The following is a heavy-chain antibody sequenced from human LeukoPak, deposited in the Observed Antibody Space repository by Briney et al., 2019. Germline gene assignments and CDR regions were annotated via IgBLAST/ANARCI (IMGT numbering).Heavy chain of an antibody. CDR3: ARDKDEALDY. V-gene: IGHV3-30-3*01. J-gene: IGHJ4*02. Sequence: PGGSLRLSCAASGFTFSSYAMHWVRQAPGKGLEWVGVISYDGSNKYYADSVKGRFTISRDNSKNTLYLQMNSLRAEDTAVYYCARDKDEALDYWGQGTLVTVSS. CDR1: GFTFSSYA. CDR2: ISYDGSNK.